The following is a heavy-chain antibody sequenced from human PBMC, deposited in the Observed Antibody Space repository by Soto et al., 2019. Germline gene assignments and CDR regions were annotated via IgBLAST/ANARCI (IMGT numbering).Heavy chain of an antibody. Sequence: QVQLVQSGAEMKKPGSSVKVSCQSSGGTFNTYAMNWVRQAPGQGPEWMGDISPMVGAANYAPKFQGRVTTPAHESTGTSYMQLSSLTSEDTALYFRAREVQVHTPAFVYWGQGTLVTVSS. J-gene: IGHJ4*02. CDR1: GGTFNTYA. CDR2: ISPMVGAA. V-gene: IGHV1-69*19. CDR3: AREVQVHTPAFVY. D-gene: IGHD3-10*01.